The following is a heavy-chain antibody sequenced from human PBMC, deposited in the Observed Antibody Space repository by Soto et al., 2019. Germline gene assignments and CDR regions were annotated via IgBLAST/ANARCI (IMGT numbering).Heavy chain of an antibody. D-gene: IGHD7-27*01. V-gene: IGHV3-7*01. CDR2: IKQDGSEK. CDR1: GFTFSSYW. J-gene: IGHJ4*02. CDR3: ASERGGKWLTGVESNY. Sequence: GSLRLSCAASGFTFSSYWMSWVRQAPGKGLEWVANIKQDGSEKYYVDSVKGRFTISRDNAKNSLYLQMNSLRAEDMAVYYCASERGGKWLTGVESNYWGQGTLVTVSS.